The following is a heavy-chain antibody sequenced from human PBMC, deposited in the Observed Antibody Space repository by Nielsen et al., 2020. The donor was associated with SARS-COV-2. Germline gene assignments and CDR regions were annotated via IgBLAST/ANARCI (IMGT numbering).Heavy chain of an antibody. Sequence: ASVKVSCTASGYTFTGYYMHWVRQAPGQGLEWMGRINPNSGGTNYAQKFQGRVTMTRDTSISTAYMELSRLRSDDTAVYYCARSLLWFGDTYYYYGMDVWGQGTTVTVSS. CDR2: INPNSGGT. J-gene: IGHJ6*02. CDR1: GYTFTGYY. CDR3: ARSLLWFGDTYYYYGMDV. D-gene: IGHD3-10*01. V-gene: IGHV1-2*06.